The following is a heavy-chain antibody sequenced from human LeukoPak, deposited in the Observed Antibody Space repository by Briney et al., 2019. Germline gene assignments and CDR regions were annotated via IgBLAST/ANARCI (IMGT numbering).Heavy chain of an antibody. D-gene: IGHD5-12*01. CDR2: ISAYNGNT. Sequence: GASVKVSCKASGYTFTSYGISWVRQAPGQGLEWMGWISAYNGNTNYAQKLQGRVTMTTDTSTSTAYMELRSLRSDDTAVYYCARGSRYSGYDARGRPFDPWGQGTLVTVSS. CDR1: GYTFTSYG. J-gene: IGHJ5*02. V-gene: IGHV1-18*01. CDR3: ARGSRYSGYDARGRPFDP.